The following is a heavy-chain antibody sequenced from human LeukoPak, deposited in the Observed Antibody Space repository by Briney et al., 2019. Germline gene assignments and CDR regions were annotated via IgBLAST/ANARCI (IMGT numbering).Heavy chain of an antibody. CDR2: INSNGDST. CDR3: VKSGYSTSSYVDY. V-gene: IGHV3-64D*09. CDR1: GFTFSAHA. Sequence: GGSLRLSCSVSGFTFSAHAMHWVRQAPGKGLEFLSSINSNGDSTYHAESVKGRFTISRDNSRTTLYLQMRSLRPEDTAVYYCVKSGYSTSSYVDYWGQGTLVTVSS. J-gene: IGHJ4*02. D-gene: IGHD6-6*01.